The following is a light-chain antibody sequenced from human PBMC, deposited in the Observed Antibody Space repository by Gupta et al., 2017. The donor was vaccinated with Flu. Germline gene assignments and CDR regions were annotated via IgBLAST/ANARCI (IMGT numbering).Light chain of an antibody. V-gene: IGLV6-57*03. CDR1: GGSIDNTY. Sequence: FLLTQPHSVSESPGRTVTISCTRSGGSIDNTYVQWYRQRPGSAPTTVIYEDKKRSSGVPDRFSGSIDTSSNSASLTISGLKTEDEADYYCQSYDGNSLWVFGGGTKLTVL. CDR2: EDK. CDR3: QSYDGNSLWV. J-gene: IGLJ3*02.